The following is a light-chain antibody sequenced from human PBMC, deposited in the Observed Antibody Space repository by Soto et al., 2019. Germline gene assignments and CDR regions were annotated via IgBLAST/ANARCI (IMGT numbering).Light chain of an antibody. CDR3: SSFTKRNTYV. Sequence: QAVVTQPASVSGSPGQSITISCTGTSSDVGAYSYVSWYQHLPGEAPKLIIYDVIHRPSGVSNRFSGSKSGNTASLTISGLQAEDEADYYCSSFTKRNTYVFGSGTKLTVL. J-gene: IGLJ1*01. CDR1: SSDVGAYSY. CDR2: DVI. V-gene: IGLV2-14*03.